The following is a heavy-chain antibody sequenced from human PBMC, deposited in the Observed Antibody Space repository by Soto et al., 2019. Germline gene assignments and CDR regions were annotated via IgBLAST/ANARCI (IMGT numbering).Heavy chain of an antibody. CDR3: AREGAYYGSSGYYPGYYFDY. D-gene: IGHD3-22*01. V-gene: IGHV4-31*03. Sequence: SETLSLTCTVSGGSISSGGYYWSWIRQHPGKGLEWIGYIYYSGSTYYNPSLKSRVTISVDTSKNQFSLKLSSVTAADTAVYYCAREGAYYGSSGYYPGYYFDYWGQGTLVTVSS. CDR1: GGSISSGGYY. J-gene: IGHJ4*02. CDR2: IYYSGST.